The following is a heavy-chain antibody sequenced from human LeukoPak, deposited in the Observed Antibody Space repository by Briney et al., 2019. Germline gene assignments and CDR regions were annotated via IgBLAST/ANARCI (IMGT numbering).Heavy chain of an antibody. V-gene: IGHV3-30-3*01. D-gene: IGHD2-15*01. CDR2: ISYDGSNK. Sequence: PGRSLRLSCAASGFTFSSYAMNWVRQAPGKGLEWVAVISYDGSNKYYADSVKGRFTISRDNSKNTLYLQMSSRRAEDTALYYCARGLYCSGGSCGGMDVWGLGTTVTVSS. CDR3: ARGLYCSGGSCGGMDV. CDR1: GFTFSSYA. J-gene: IGHJ6*02.